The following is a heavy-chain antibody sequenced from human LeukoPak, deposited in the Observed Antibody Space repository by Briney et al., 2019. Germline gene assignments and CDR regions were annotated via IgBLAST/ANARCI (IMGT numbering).Heavy chain of an antibody. CDR1: GFTFSDYA. V-gene: IGHV3-23*01. Sequence: PGESLRLSCAASGFTFSDYAMSWVRQAPGQGLEWLSGLTTAGDSTYYASSVKGRCTITRDNSRNTLFLQVNSLRAEDTAVYFYVKSSCRPTSCASDHWGQGTLVTVSS. D-gene: IGHD2-2*01. CDR3: VKSSCRPTSCASDH. J-gene: IGHJ4*02. CDR2: LTTAGDST.